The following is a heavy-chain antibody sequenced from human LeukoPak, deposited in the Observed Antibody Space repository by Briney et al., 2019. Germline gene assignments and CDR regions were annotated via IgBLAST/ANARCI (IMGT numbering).Heavy chain of an antibody. V-gene: IGHV1-24*01. Sequence: ASVKVSSKVSAYTLTELSMHWVRQAPGKVIEWKGGFDPEDGETIYAQKFQGRVTMNEDTSTDTAYMEMSSLRSEDTAVYYCATVFTGYNTRGYYYYYYMDVWGKGTTVTVSS. CDR2: FDPEDGET. D-gene: IGHD5-24*01. CDR1: AYTLTELS. CDR3: ATVFTGYNTRGYYYYYYMDV. J-gene: IGHJ6*03.